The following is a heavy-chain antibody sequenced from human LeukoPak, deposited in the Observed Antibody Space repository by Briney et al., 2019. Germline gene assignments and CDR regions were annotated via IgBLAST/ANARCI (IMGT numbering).Heavy chain of an antibody. V-gene: IGHV3-66*04. D-gene: IGHD4/OR15-4a*01. Sequence: PGGSLRLSCAASGFTVSSNYMSWVRQAPGKGLEWVSVIYSGSSTYYADSVKGRFTISRDNSKNTLYLQMNSLRAEDTAVYYCARRAGAYSHPYDYWGQGTLVTVSS. J-gene: IGHJ4*02. CDR3: ARRAGAYSHPYDY. CDR2: IYSGSST. CDR1: GFTVSSNY.